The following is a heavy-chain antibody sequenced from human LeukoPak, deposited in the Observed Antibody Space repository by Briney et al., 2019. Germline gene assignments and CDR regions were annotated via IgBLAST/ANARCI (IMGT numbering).Heavy chain of an antibody. CDR1: GFTFSSYW. CDR2: IKQDGSEK. D-gene: IGHD3-10*01. Sequence: GGSLRLSCAASGFTFSSYWMSWVRQAPGKGLEWVANIKQDGSEKYYVDSVKGRFTISRDNAKNSLYLQMNSLRAEDTAVYYCAKVLLWFGELSGGAFDIWGQGTMVTVSS. V-gene: IGHV3-7*01. CDR3: AKVLLWFGELSGGAFDI. J-gene: IGHJ3*02.